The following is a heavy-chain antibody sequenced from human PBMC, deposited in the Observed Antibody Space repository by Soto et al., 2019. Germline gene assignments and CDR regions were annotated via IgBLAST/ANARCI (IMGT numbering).Heavy chain of an antibody. J-gene: IGHJ2*01. D-gene: IGHD1-7*01. CDR2: IYYTGSA. Sequence: QVQLQESGPGLVKPSETLSLTCTVSGDSISSHYWSWIRQPPGKGLQWIGYIYYTGSADYNPSLKSRVTRSVDMSKSQLSLRLNSVTAADTAVYYCGTPNGTTPAVWYFDLWGRGTLVTVSS. CDR3: GTPNGTTPAVWYFDL. V-gene: IGHV4-59*08. CDR1: GDSISSHY.